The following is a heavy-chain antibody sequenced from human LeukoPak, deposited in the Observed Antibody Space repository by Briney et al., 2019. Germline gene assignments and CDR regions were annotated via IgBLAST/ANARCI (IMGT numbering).Heavy chain of an antibody. CDR1: GFTFSSYE. Sequence: PGGSLRLSRAASGFTFSSYEMNWVRQAPGKGLEWVSYISSSGSTIYYADSVKGRFTSSWDNAKKSLYLQMNSLRAEDTAVYYCARSGKIYFDWLLDYWGQGTLVTVSS. D-gene: IGHD3-9*01. J-gene: IGHJ4*02. CDR2: ISSSGSTI. CDR3: ARSGKIYFDWLLDY. V-gene: IGHV3-48*03.